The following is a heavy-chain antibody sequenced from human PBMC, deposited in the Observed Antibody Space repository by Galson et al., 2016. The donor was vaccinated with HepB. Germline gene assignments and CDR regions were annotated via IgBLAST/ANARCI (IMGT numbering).Heavy chain of an antibody. D-gene: IGHD3-16*01. CDR3: AREGDTYGQLDY. V-gene: IGHV3-33*07. Sequence: SLRLSCADSGFTFSTFAMYWVRQAPGKGLEWVAIIWYDGNNKNYADSVKGRFTISRDKSKNTLYLQMNSLRVEDTAVYYCAREGDTYGQLDYWGQVTLVTFSS. J-gene: IGHJ4*02. CDR2: IWYDGNNK. CDR1: GFTFSTFA.